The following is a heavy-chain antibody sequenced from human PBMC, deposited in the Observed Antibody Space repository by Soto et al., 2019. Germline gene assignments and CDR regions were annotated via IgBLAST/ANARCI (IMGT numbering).Heavy chain of an antibody. CDR2: INSDGSST. D-gene: IGHD3-22*01. J-gene: IGHJ4*02. Sequence: GGSLRLSCESSGFTFSSFWMHWVLQAPGKGLVWVSRINSDGSSTSYADSVKGRFTISRDNAKNTLYLQMNSLRAEDTAVYYCAIRASYYDSSGYFDYWGQGTLVTVSS. V-gene: IGHV3-74*01. CDR1: GFTFSSFW. CDR3: AIRASYYDSSGYFDY.